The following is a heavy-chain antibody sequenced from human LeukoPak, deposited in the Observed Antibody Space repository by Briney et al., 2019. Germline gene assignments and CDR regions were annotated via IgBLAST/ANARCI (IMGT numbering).Heavy chain of an antibody. CDR1: GYTLTELS. J-gene: IGHJ4*02. CDR2: VDPEDGET. CDR3: ATLREPNDY. D-gene: IGHD1-14*01. Sequence: ASVKVSCKVSGYTLTELSMHWVRQAPGKGLEWMGRVDPEDGETIYAEKFQGRVTITADTSTDTAYMELSSLRSEDTAVYYCATLREPNDYWGQGTLVTVSS. V-gene: IGHV1-24*01.